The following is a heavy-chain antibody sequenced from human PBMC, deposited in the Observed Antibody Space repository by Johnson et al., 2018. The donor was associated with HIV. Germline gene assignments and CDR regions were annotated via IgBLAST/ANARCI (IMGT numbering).Heavy chain of an antibody. V-gene: IGHV3-20*04. J-gene: IGHJ3*02. CDR1: GFTFDDYG. CDR3: ARDRATIFGVDDAFDI. CDR2: INWNGGST. D-gene: IGHD3-3*01. Sequence: VQLVESGGDSVQPGGSLRLSCAASGFTFDDYGMSWVRQAPEKGLEWVSDINWNGGSTGYADSVKGRFTISRDNAKNSLYLQMNSLRAEDTAVYYCARDRATIFGVDDAFDIWGQGTMVTVSS.